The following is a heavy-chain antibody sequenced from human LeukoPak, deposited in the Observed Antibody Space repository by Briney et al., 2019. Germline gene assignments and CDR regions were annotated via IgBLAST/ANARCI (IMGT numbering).Heavy chain of an antibody. J-gene: IGHJ6*02. D-gene: IGHD3-10*01. CDR3: AKDRYGSGSYGMDV. V-gene: IGHV3-23*01. Sequence: PGGSLRLSCAASGFTFTSYAMHWVRQAPGKGLEWVSTISGGGGSTYYADSVRGRFTISRDNSKNTLYLQMNSLRDKDTAVYYCAKDRYGSGSYGMDVWGQGTTVTVSS. CDR2: ISGGGGST. CDR1: GFTFTSYA.